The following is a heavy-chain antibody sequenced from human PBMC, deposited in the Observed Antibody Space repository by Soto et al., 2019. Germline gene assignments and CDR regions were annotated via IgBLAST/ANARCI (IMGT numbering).Heavy chain of an antibody. CDR2: INPKSGGT. Sequence: QVQLVQSGAEVKKPGASVKVSCKASGYTFTGYYMHWVRQAPGQGLEWMGWINPKSGGTNYAQKFQGWVTMTRDTSISTDYMELSRLKSVDAAVYYCASGGATVTREFDYWGQGTLVSVSS. CDR3: ASGGATVTREFDY. CDR1: GYTFTGYY. V-gene: IGHV1-2*04. J-gene: IGHJ4*02. D-gene: IGHD4-17*01.